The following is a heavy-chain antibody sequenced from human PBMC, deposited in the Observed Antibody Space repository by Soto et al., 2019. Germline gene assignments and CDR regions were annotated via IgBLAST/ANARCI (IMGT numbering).Heavy chain of an antibody. J-gene: IGHJ4*02. V-gene: IGHV3-23*01. CDR1: GFSFSSKA. CDR3: AKENGFQFINLGASGFDY. Sequence: EVQLLESGGGLVQPGGSLRLSCAASGFSFSSKAMSWVRQAPGKGLEWVSIISGSGSSTYYTDSLKGRFTISRDNSKKMVDLEMNNLRAEDTAVYYCAKENGFQFINLGASGFDYWGQGSLVSVSS. CDR2: ISGSGSST. D-gene: IGHD2-21*01.